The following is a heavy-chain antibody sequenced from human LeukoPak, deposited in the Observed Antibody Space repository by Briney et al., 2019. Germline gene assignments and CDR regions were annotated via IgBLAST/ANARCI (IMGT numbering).Heavy chain of an antibody. CDR2: IYSGGST. CDR1: DFTVSGNY. CDR3: ARGGRWDYYFDL. Sequence: PGGSLRLSCAASDFTVSGNYMTWVRQAPGKGLECVSVIYSGGSTPYADSVKGRFSISRDNYRNTLNLQMNSLRVEDTGVYYCARGGRWDYYFDLWGRGTLVTVSS. V-gene: IGHV3-53*01. D-gene: IGHD1-26*01. J-gene: IGHJ2*01.